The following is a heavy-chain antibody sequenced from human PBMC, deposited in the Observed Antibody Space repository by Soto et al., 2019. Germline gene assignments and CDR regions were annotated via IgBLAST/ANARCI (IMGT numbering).Heavy chain of an antibody. Sequence: VGSLRLSCAASGFTFSSYAMSWVRQAPGKGLEWVSAISGSGGSTYYADSVKGRFTISRDNSKNTLYLQMNSLRAEDTAVYYCAKDKWLDYYYYGMDVWGQGTTVTVSS. CDR2: ISGSGGST. D-gene: IGHD5-18*01. CDR3: AKDKWLDYYYYGMDV. CDR1: GFTFSSYA. J-gene: IGHJ6*02. V-gene: IGHV3-23*01.